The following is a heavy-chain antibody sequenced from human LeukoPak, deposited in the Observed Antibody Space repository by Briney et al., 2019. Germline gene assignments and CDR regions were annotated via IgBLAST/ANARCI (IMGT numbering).Heavy chain of an antibody. V-gene: IGHV3-30*04. CDR3: ARDRSYYYDSSGYYPY. Sequence: GGSLRLSCAAPGYTFSSYAMHWVRQAPGKGLEWVAVISYDGSNKYYADSVKGRFTISRDNSKNTLYLQMNSLRAEDTAVYYCARDRSYYYDSSGYYPYWGQGTLVTVSS. J-gene: IGHJ4*02. CDR1: GYTFSSYA. CDR2: ISYDGSNK. D-gene: IGHD3-22*01.